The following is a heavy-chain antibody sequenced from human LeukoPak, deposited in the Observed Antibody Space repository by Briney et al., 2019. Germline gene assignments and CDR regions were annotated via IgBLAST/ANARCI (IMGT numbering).Heavy chain of an antibody. D-gene: IGHD3-10*01. CDR3: AKDPFGSGSYKWRFDP. Sequence: GGSLRLPCAASGFTFDDYAMHWVRQAPGKGLEWVSGISWNSGSIGYADSVKGRFTISRDNAKNSLYLQMNSLRAEDTAVYYCAKDPFGSGSYKWRFDPWGQGTLVTVSS. J-gene: IGHJ5*02. CDR2: ISWNSGSI. V-gene: IGHV3-9*01. CDR1: GFTFDDYA.